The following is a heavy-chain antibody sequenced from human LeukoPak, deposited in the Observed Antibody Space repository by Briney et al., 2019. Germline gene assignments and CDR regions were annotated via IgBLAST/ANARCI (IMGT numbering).Heavy chain of an antibody. Sequence: PGGSLRLSCAASGFTFSSYGMHWVRQAPGKGLEWVAVIWYDGSNKYYADSVKGRFTISRDNSKNTLYLQMNSLRAEDTAVYYCARATVVKGMDVWGQGTTVTVSS. V-gene: IGHV3-33*08. J-gene: IGHJ6*02. CDR2: IWYDGSNK. CDR1: GFTFSSYG. D-gene: IGHD4-23*01. CDR3: ARATVVKGMDV.